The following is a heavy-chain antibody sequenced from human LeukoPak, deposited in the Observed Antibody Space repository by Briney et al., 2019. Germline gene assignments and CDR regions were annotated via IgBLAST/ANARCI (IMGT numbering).Heavy chain of an antibody. Sequence: PSETLSLTCAVYGGSFSGYYWSWIRQPPGKGLEWIGEINHGGSTNYNPSLKSRVTISVDTSKNQFSLKLSSVTAADTAVYYCARGSGGAFDIWGQGTMVTVSS. CDR3: ARGSGGAFDI. J-gene: IGHJ3*02. V-gene: IGHV4-34*01. CDR2: INHGGST. D-gene: IGHD5-12*01. CDR1: GGSFSGYY.